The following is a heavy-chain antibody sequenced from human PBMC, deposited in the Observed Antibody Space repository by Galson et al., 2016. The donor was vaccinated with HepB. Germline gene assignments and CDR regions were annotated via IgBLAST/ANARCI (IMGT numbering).Heavy chain of an antibody. CDR2: LSVISGDSP. D-gene: IGHD4-17*01. V-gene: IGHV3-23*01. J-gene: IGHJ5*02. CDR3: AKLGTTVLTPVTS. CDR1: GFVFKSYA. Sequence: SLRLSCASSGFVFKSYAMSWVRQAPGKGLEWVSSLSVISGDSPKYTDSVKGRFIMSRDNSRDTLHLQMNGLQAEDTAVYYCAKLGTTVLTPVTSWGQGTLVTVSS.